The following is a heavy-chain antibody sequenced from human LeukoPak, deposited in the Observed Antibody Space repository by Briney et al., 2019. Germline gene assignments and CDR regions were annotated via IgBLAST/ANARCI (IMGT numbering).Heavy chain of an antibody. J-gene: IGHJ5*02. V-gene: IGHV4-34*01. D-gene: IGHD6-13*01. CDR3: ARRSSWYIRYNWFDP. CDR1: GGSFSGYY. CDR2: INHSGST. Sequence: PSETLSLTCAVYGGSFSGYYWSWIRQPPGKGLEWIGEINHSGSTNYNPSLKSRVTISVDTSKNQFSLKLSSVTAADTAVYYCARRSSWYIRYNWFDPWGRGTQVTVST.